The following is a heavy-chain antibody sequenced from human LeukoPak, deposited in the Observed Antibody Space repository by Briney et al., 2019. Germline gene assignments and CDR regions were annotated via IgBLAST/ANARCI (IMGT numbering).Heavy chain of an antibody. CDR2: IYHSGTG. CDR1: GGSTSSVYYY. Sequence: SETLSLTCRVSGGSTSSVYYYWGWIRQPPGKGLEWIGSIYHSGTGFYNPSLKSRVILSVDTSNNQFSLNLRSVTASDTAIYYCSRQNYYNASGFPPFDDWGQGTLVTVSS. J-gene: IGHJ4*02. D-gene: IGHD3-22*01. V-gene: IGHV4-39*01. CDR3: SRQNYYNASGFPPFDD.